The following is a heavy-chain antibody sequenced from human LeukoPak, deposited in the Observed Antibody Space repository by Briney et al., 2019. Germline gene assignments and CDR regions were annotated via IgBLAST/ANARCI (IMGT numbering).Heavy chain of an antibody. D-gene: IGHD3-22*01. CDR2: IYYSGST. J-gene: IGHJ4*02. V-gene: IGHV4-59*08. CDR3: ARQLVVTAPFDY. CDR1: GGSISSYY. Sequence: SETLSVTCTVSGGSISSYYWSWIRQPPGKGLEWIGYIYYSGSTNYNPSLKSRVTISVDTSKNQFSLKLSSVTAADTAVYYCARQLVVTAPFDYWGQGTLVTVSS.